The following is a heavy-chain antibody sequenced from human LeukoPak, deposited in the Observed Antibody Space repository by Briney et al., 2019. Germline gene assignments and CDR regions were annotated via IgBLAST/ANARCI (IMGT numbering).Heavy chain of an antibody. CDR3: ARDDGSSCFSY. V-gene: IGHV3-7*01. J-gene: IGHJ4*02. Sequence: GGSLRLSCAASGFSFSNYWMDWIRQAPGKGLEWVGSTKPDGSEEYYVDSVKGRFTISRDNAKNSLYLQMNGLRAEDTAVYYCARDDGSSCFSYWGQGTLVTVSS. CDR1: GFSFSNYW. D-gene: IGHD3-10*01. CDR2: TKPDGSEE.